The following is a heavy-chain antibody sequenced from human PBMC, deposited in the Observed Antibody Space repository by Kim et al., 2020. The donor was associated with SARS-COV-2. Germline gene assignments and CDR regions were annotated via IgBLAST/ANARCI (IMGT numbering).Heavy chain of an antibody. D-gene: IGHD5-12*01. CDR3: AKDYRSGYSGYDISD. V-gene: IGHV3-23*01. J-gene: IGHJ4*02. Sequence: DSVKGRFTISRENSKNTLYLQMNSLRAEDTAVYYCAKDYRSGYSGYDISDWGQGTLVTVSS.